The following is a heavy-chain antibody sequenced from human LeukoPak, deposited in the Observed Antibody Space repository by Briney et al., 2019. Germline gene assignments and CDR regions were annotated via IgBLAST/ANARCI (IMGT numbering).Heavy chain of an antibody. V-gene: IGHV1-18*01. D-gene: IGHD6-13*01. Sequence: ASVKVSCKVSGGTFSSYAISWVRQAPGQGLEWMGWISAYNGNTNYAQTLQGRVTMTTDTSTSTAYMELRSLKSDDTAVYYCARGRIAAAGTTYYYYYMDVWGKGTTVTVSS. CDR2: ISAYNGNT. J-gene: IGHJ6*03. CDR1: GGTFSSYA. CDR3: ARGRIAAAGTTYYYYYMDV.